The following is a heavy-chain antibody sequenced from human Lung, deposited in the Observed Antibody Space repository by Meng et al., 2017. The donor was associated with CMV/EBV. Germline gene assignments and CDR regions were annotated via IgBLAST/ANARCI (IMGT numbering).Heavy chain of an antibody. D-gene: IGHD6-19*01. CDR1: GGSFSDYY. J-gene: IGHJ4*02. Sequence: GSLRLXXGVYGGSFSDYYWSWIRQPPGKGLEWIGEINHSGSTNYSPSLKSRLTVSIDTSSDQFSLRLTSVTAADTAVYYCARVQWLAYYFDSWGQGTRVTVAS. CDR3: ARVQWLAYYFDS. CDR2: INHSGST. V-gene: IGHV4-34*01.